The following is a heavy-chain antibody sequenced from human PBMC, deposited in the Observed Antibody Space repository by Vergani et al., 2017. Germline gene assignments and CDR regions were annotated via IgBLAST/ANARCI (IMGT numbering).Heavy chain of an antibody. CDR3: ARDRRYCSSTSCYSATAYYYMDV. Sequence: QVQLQESGPTLVKPSETLSLTCTVSGGSSSSHYWNWIRQPAGKGLEWIGRISNSGHSDYNPSLKSRVTMSIDTSKNQFSLKLSSVTAADTAVYYCARDRRYCSSTSCYSATAYYYMDVWGKGTTVTVSS. D-gene: IGHD2-2*01. J-gene: IGHJ6*03. CDR1: GGSSSSHY. V-gene: IGHV4-4*07. CDR2: ISNSGHS.